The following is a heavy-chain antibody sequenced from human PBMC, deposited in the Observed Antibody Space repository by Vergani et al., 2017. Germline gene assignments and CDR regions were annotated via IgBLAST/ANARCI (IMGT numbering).Heavy chain of an antibody. Sequence: EVQLLESGGGLVQPGGSLRLSCAASGFTFSSYAMSWVRQAPGMGLEWVSAISGSGGSTYYADSVKGRFTISRDNSKNTLYLQMNSLRAEDTAVYYCAKADYGSGSHTPDPWGQGTLVTVSS. D-gene: IGHD3-10*01. V-gene: IGHV3-23*01. J-gene: IGHJ5*02. CDR3: AKADYGSGSHTPDP. CDR2: ISGSGGST. CDR1: GFTFSSYA.